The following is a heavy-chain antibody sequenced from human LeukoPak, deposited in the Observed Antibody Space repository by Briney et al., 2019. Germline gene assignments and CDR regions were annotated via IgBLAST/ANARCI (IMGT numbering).Heavy chain of an antibody. CDR3: ARATYYYDSSGPIDY. J-gene: IGHJ4*02. CDR1: GGSISSYY. Sequence: SETLSLTCTVSGGSISSYYWSWIRQPPGEGLEWIWYIYYSGSTNYNPSLKSRVTISVDTSKNQFSLKLSSVTAADTAVYYCARATYYYDSSGPIDYWGQGTLVTVSS. D-gene: IGHD3-22*01. CDR2: IYYSGST. V-gene: IGHV4-59*01.